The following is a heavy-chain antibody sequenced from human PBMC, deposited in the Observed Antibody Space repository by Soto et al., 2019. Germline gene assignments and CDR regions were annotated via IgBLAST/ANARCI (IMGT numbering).Heavy chain of an antibody. J-gene: IGHJ4*02. CDR3: ARDLARHYGDYGPGNELGY. V-gene: IGHV3-21*01. Sequence: EVQLVESGGGLVKPGGSLRLSCAASGFTFSSYSMNWVRQAPGKGLEWVSSISSSSSYIYYADSVKGRFTISRDNAKNSLYLQMNSLRAEDTAVYYCARDLARHYGDYGPGNELGYWGQGTLVTVSS. D-gene: IGHD4-17*01. CDR1: GFTFSSYS. CDR2: ISSSSSYI.